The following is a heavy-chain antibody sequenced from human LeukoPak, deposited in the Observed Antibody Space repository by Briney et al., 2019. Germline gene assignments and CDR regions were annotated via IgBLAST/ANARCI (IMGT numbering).Heavy chain of an antibody. D-gene: IGHD2-15*01. Sequence: ASVKVSCTASGYTLTSYYMHWVRQAPGQGLEWMGIINPSGGSTSYAQKFQGRVTMTRDTSTSTVYMELSSLRSEDTAVYYCAREDPGVVALLDRYFDLWGRGTLVTVSS. CDR1: GYTLTSYY. CDR2: INPSGGST. V-gene: IGHV1-46*01. J-gene: IGHJ2*01. CDR3: AREDPGVVALLDRYFDL.